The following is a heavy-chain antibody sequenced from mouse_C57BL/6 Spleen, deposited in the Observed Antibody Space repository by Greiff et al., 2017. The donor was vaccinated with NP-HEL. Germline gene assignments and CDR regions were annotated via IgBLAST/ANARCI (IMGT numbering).Heavy chain of an antibody. V-gene: IGHV3-6*01. CDR2: ISYDGSN. D-gene: IGHD4-1*01. J-gene: IGHJ2*01. Sequence: EVKLMESGPGLVKPSQSLSLTCSVTGYSITSGYYWNWIRQFPGNKLEWMGYISYDGSNNYNPSLKNRISITRDTSKNQFFLKLNSVTTEDTATYYCARANWDAAYFDYWGQGTTLTVSS. CDR3: ARANWDAAYFDY. CDR1: GYSITSGYY.